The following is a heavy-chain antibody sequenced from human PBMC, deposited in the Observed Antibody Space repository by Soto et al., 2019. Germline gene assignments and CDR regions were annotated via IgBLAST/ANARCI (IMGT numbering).Heavy chain of an antibody. CDR3: ARGGISHWAYFYYMDV. D-gene: IGHD2-21*01. Sequence: SETLSLTCVVSGTSLSGYFWSWMRQPPGMALEWIGEINHLGSINYNPSLKSRVTMSVDTSKNQFSLTLNSVTAADTATYYCARGGISHWAYFYYMDVWDRGTTVT. CDR2: INHLGSI. CDR1: GTSLSGYF. J-gene: IGHJ6*03. V-gene: IGHV4-34*01.